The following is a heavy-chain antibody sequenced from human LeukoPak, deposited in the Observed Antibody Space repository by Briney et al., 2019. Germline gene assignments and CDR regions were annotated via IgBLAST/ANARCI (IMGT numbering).Heavy chain of an antibody. J-gene: IGHJ4*02. CDR1: GFTFSSYE. CDR2: ITSSGNTI. Sequence: GGSLRLSCAASGFTFSSYEMNWVRQAPGKGLEWVSYITSSGNTIYYADSVKGRFTISRDNAKNSLYLQMNSLRAGDTAVYYCARLTTMTTTGGPFDYWGQGTLVTVSS. CDR3: ARLTTMTTTGGPFDY. D-gene: IGHD4-17*01. V-gene: IGHV3-48*03.